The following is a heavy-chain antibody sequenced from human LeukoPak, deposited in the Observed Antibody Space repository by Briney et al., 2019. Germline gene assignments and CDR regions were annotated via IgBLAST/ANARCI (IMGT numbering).Heavy chain of an antibody. CDR1: GGSISSYY. CDR3: ASPMNYYDVWSGYPPFDY. Sequence: SETLSLTCTVSGGSISSYYWSWIRQPPGKGLEWIGYIYYSGSTNYNPSLKSRVTISVDTSKNQFSLKLSSVTAADTAVYYCASPMNYYDVWSGYPPFDYWGQGTLVTVSS. CDR2: IYYSGST. D-gene: IGHD3-3*01. V-gene: IGHV4-59*01. J-gene: IGHJ4*02.